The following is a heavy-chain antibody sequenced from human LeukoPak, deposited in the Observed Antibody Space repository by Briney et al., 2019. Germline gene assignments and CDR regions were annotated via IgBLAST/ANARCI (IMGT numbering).Heavy chain of an antibody. D-gene: IGHD6-19*01. CDR3: ASSGWSNFDY. CDR2: INPNRGGT. V-gene: IGHV1-2*06. Sequence: ASXKVSCKASGYTFTSYYMHWVGQARGQGREWMGRINPNRGGTNYAQKYQGRVTITRDRDINKDYMELSRLRSDATAVYYCASSGWSNFDYSGQGTLVTVSS. J-gene: IGHJ4*02. CDR1: GYTFTSYY.